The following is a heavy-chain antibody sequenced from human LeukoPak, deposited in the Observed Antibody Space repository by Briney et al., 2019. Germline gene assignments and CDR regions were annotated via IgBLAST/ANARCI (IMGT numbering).Heavy chain of an antibody. V-gene: IGHV3-30*02. CDR3: AKAWGPYYYDSSGYTFDY. J-gene: IGHJ4*02. CDR1: GFTFSSYG. Sequence: GRSLRLSCAAYGFTFSSYGTHWVRQAPGKGREWVAFIWYVVSNKYHADSVKGRFTISRDNSKITLYLQMNSLRAEDTAVYYCAKAWGPYYYDSSGYTFDYWGQGTLVTVSS. CDR2: IWYVVSNK. D-gene: IGHD3-22*01.